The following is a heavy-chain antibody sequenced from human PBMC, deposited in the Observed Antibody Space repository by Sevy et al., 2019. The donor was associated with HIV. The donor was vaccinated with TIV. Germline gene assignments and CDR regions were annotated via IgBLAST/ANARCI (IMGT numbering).Heavy chain of an antibody. D-gene: IGHD6-19*01. J-gene: IGHJ4*02. CDR1: GYSISSGYY. V-gene: IGHV4-38-2*01. CDR3: ARLEQWLVNY. Sequence: SETLSLTCAVSGYSISSGYYWGWIRQPPGKGMEWIGSIYHSGSTYYNPSLKSRVTISVDTSKNQFSLKLSSVTAADTAVYYCARLEQWLVNYWGQGTLVTVSS. CDR2: IYHSGST.